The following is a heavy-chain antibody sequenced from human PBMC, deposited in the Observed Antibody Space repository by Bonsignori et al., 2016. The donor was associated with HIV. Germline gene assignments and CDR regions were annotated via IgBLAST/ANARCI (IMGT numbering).Heavy chain of an antibody. J-gene: IGHJ4*02. CDR2: INHSGST. CDR3: ARASDGIVNYFDY. Sequence: SETLSLTCAVYGGSFSGYYWSWIRQPPGKGLEWIGEINHSGSTNYNPSLKSRVTISVDTSKNQFSLKLSSVTAADTAVYYCARASDGIVNYFDYWGQGTLVTVSS. V-gene: IGHV4-34*01. D-gene: IGHD1-26*01. CDR1: GGSFSGYY.